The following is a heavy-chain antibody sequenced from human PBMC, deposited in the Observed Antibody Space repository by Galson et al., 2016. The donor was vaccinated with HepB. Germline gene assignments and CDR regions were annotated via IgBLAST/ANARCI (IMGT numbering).Heavy chain of an antibody. CDR1: GYNFNKYS. CDR3: ASALEATAGTNYYYFGLDA. D-gene: IGHD6-13*01. J-gene: IGHJ6*02. CDR2: INGDTGNT. V-gene: IGHV1-3*01. Sequence: SVKVSCKASGYNFNKYSMHWVRQAPGQRLEWMGWINGDTGNTKYSQKFQGRVTLTSDTAATTAYMELSSLRFDDTAVYYCASALEATAGTNYYYFGLDAWGQGTAVIVSS.